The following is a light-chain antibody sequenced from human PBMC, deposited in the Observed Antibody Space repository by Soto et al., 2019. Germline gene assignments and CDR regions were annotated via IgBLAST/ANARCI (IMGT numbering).Light chain of an antibody. CDR3: GTWDSSLSAVV. V-gene: IGLV1-51*01. CDR1: SSNIGNNY. Sequence: QSVLTQPPSVSAAPGQKVTISCSGSSSNIGNNYVSWYQQLPGTAPKLLIYDNNKRPSGIPDRFSGSKSGTSATLDITGLQPGDEADYYCGTWDSSLSAVVFGGGTKLTVL. CDR2: DNN. J-gene: IGLJ2*01.